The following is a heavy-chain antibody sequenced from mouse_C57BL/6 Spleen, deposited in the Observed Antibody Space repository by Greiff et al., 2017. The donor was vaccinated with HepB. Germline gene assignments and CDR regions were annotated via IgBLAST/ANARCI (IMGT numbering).Heavy chain of an antibody. V-gene: IGHV1-55*01. CDR2: IYPGSGST. J-gene: IGHJ2*01. Sequence: VQLQQPGAELVKPGASVKMSCKASGYTFTSYWITWVKQRPGQGLEWIGDIYPGSGSTNYNEKFKSKATLTVDTSSSTAYMQLSSLTSEDSAVYYCARSRITTVVDYFDYWGQGTTLTVSS. CDR1: GYTFTSYW. CDR3: ARSRITTVVDYFDY. D-gene: IGHD1-1*01.